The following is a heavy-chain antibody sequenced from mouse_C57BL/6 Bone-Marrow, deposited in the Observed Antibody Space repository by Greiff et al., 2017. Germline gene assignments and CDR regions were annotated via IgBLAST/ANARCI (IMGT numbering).Heavy chain of an antibody. Sequence: QVQLQQPGAELVKPGASVKMSCKASGYTFTSYWITWVKQRPGQGLEWIGMIHPNSGSTNYNEKFKSKATLTVDKSSSTAYMQLSSLTSEDSAVYYCARWEGDIGWGQGTTLTVSS. CDR1: GYTFTSYW. D-gene: IGHD2-14*01. J-gene: IGHJ2*01. V-gene: IGHV1-64*01. CDR2: IHPNSGST. CDR3: ARWEGDIG.